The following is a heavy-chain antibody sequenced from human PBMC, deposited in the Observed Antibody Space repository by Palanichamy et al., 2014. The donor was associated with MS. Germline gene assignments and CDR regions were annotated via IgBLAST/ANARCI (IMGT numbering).Heavy chain of an antibody. CDR1: GFTFSSYS. CDR3: ARDAGGTDGYYGMDV. D-gene: IGHD1-1*01. V-gene: IGHV3-21*01. J-gene: IGHJ6*02. CDR2: ISSSSSYI. Sequence: EVQLVEVWGEGLVKPGGPVRLSCAASGFTFSSYSMNWGPPGVQGKGLEWVSSISSSSSYIYYADSVKGRFTISRDNAKNSLYLQMNSLRAEDTAVYYCARDAGGTDGYYGMDVWGQGTTVTVSS.